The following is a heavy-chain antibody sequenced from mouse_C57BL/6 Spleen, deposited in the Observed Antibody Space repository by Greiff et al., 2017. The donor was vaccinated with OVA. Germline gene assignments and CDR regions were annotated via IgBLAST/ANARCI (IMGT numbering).Heavy chain of an antibody. Sequence: EVKLQESGPGLVKPSQSLSLTCSVTGYSITSGYYWNWIRQFLGNKLEWMGYISYDGSNNYNPSLKNRISITRDTSKNQFFLKLNSVTTEDTATYYCAREHYYDYVFDYWGQGTTLTVSS. J-gene: IGHJ2*01. D-gene: IGHD2-4*01. CDR2: ISYDGSN. V-gene: IGHV3-6*01. CDR3: AREHYYDYVFDY. CDR1: GYSITSGYY.